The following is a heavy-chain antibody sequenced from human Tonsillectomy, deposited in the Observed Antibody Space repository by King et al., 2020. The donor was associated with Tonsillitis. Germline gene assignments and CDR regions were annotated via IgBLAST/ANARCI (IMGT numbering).Heavy chain of an antibody. D-gene: IGHD3-9*01. CDR1: GFTFSSYG. Sequence: VQLVESGGGVVQPGRSLRLSCAASGFTFSSYGMHWVRQAPGKGLEWVAVISYDGSNKYYADAVKGRFTISRDNSNNSLYLQMNSLRAEDTAVYYCAKDVAERYFDWLLPDYWGQGTLVTVSS. CDR3: AKDVAERYFDWLLPDY. CDR2: ISYDGSNK. V-gene: IGHV3-30*18. J-gene: IGHJ4*02.